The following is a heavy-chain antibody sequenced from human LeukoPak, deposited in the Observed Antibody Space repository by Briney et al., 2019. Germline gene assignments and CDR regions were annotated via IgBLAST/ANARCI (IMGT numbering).Heavy chain of an antibody. V-gene: IGHV4-38-2*02. D-gene: IGHD1-26*01. CDR1: GYSITRGYF. J-gene: IGHJ4*02. CDR3: ARDRIVGDGTFDY. Sequence: PSETLSLTCTVSGYSITRGYFWGWIRQSPGKGLEWIASMFHSGSTYYNPSLKSRVTISIDRSKNQFSLKLSSLTAADTALYYCARDRIVGDGTFDYWGQGTLVTVSS. CDR2: MFHSGST.